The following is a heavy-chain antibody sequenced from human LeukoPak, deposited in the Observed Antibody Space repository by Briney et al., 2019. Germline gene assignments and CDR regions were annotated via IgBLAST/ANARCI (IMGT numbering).Heavy chain of an antibody. CDR3: ARDVYSSSWSYFDY. CDR2: IYHSGST. Sequence: SETLSLTCTVSGGSISSYYWSWIRQPPGKGLEWIGYIYHSGSTNYNPSLKSRVTISVDKSKNQFSLKLSSVTAADTAVYYCARDVYSSSWSYFDYWGQGTLVTVSS. D-gene: IGHD6-13*01. CDR1: GGSISSYY. J-gene: IGHJ4*02. V-gene: IGHV4-59*12.